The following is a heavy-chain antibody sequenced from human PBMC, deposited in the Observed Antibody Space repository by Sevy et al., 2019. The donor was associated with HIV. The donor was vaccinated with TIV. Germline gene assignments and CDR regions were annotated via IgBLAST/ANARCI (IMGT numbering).Heavy chain of an antibody. CDR2: ISYDGGNK. J-gene: IGHJ3*02. CDR1: GFTFSKYG. CDR3: AKPGKFNRSYLDAFDI. Sequence: GGSLRLSCAASGFTFSKYGMHWVRQAPGKGLEWVAVISYDGGNKYYADSVKGRFTISKDNFKNTLYLQMNSLIAEDTAIYYCAKPGKFNRSYLDAFDIWGQGTMVTVSS. V-gene: IGHV3-30*18. D-gene: IGHD1-26*01.